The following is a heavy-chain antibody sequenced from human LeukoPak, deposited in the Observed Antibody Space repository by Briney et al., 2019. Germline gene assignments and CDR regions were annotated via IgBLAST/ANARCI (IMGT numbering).Heavy chain of an antibody. D-gene: IGHD6-19*01. J-gene: IGHJ4*02. CDR2: ISTDGNNE. V-gene: IGHV3-30*18. Sequence: GGSLRLSCAASGFSFTMYGIHWVRQAPGKGLEWVAVISTDGNNEYYATSAKGRFTISRDNSKNTVYLQMTSLRTEDTAVYYCAKDQIGWAPGYVSGPLDQWGQGTLVTVSS. CDR3: AKDQIGWAPGYVSGPLDQ. CDR1: GFSFTMYG.